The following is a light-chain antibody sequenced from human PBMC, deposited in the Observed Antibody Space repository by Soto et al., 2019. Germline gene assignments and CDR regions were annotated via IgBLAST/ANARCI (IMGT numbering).Light chain of an antibody. V-gene: IGLV1-40*01. CDR2: GNS. J-gene: IGLJ1*01. CDR3: QSYDSSLSGYV. Sequence: QSALTQPPSVSGAPGQRVTISCTGSSSNFGAGYDVHWYQQLPGTAPKLLIYGNSNRPSGVPDRFSGSKSGISASLAITGLQAEDEADYYCQSYDSSLSGYVFGTGTKVTIL. CDR1: SSNFGAGYD.